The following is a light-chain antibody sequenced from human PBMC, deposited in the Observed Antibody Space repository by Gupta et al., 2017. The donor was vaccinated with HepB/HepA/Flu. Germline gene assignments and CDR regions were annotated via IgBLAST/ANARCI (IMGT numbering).Light chain of an antibody. CDR2: AAS. CDR3: YQREGTPPT. Sequence: DIQMTQSPSPLSASVGDRVTIPCRASQSISSYLNRYQQKPGKAPKLLFYAASSFQSGVPSRISGSGSSADFTLTIISSLPEDFATYYCYQREGTPPTFGHGTKVEIK. CDR1: QSISSY. V-gene: IGKV1-39*01. J-gene: IGKJ2*01.